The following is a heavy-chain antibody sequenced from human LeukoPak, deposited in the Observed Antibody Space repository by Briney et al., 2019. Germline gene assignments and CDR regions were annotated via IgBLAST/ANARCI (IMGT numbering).Heavy chain of an antibody. CDR2: IWYDGSNK. Sequence: PGGSLRLSCAASGFTFSSYGMHWVRQAPGKGLEGVAVIWYDGSNKYYADSVKGRFTISRDNSKNTLYLQMNSLRAEDTAVYYCARATYYYDSSGYLNYWGQGTLVTVSS. J-gene: IGHJ4*02. D-gene: IGHD3-22*01. V-gene: IGHV3-33*01. CDR3: ARATYYYDSSGYLNY. CDR1: GFTFSSYG.